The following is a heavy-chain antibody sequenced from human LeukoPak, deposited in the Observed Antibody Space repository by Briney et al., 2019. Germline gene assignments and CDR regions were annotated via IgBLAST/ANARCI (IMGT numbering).Heavy chain of an antibody. J-gene: IGHJ4*02. Sequence: GGSQRLSCAASGLTISSYSMNWVRQAPGKGLEWVSSISSSSSYIYYADSVKGRFTISRDNAKNSLYLQMNSLRAEDTAVYYCARGGDSGWYFVYWGQGTLVTVSS. CDR2: ISSSSSYI. CDR1: GLTISSYS. V-gene: IGHV3-21*01. CDR3: ARGGDSGWYFVY. D-gene: IGHD6-19*01.